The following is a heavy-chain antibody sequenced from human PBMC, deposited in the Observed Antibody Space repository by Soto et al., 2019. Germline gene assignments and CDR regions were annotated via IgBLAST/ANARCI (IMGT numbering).Heavy chain of an antibody. D-gene: IGHD2-2*01. CDR2: ISAYNGNT. V-gene: IGHV1-18*01. Sequence: GASVKVSCKASGYTFTSYGISWVRQAPGQGLEWKGWISAYNGNTNYAQKLQGRVTMTTDTSTSTAYMELRSLRSDDTTVYYCARSFERCSSTSCPYYYWGQGTLVTVSS. CDR3: ARSFERCSSTSCPYYY. J-gene: IGHJ4*02. CDR1: GYTFTSYG.